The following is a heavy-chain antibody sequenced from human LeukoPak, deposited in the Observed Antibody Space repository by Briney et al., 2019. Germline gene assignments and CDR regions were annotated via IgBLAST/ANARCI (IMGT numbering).Heavy chain of an antibody. CDR3: ASLWIVATLFDA. J-gene: IGHJ5*02. D-gene: IGHD2-2*03. CDR1: NGSMTSDRYY. V-gene: IGHV4-39*02. CDR2: IFYSGKT. Sequence: PSETLSLTCTVSNGSMTSDRYYWAWVRQPPGKGLEWIGTIFYSGKTYYSASLKSRVTVSLDTSKKNFSLRLSSVTAADTAVYFCASLWIVATLFDAWGQGALVTVSS.